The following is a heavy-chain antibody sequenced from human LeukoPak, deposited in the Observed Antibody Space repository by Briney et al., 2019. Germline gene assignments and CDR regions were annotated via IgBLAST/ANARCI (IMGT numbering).Heavy chain of an antibody. CDR3: AREAGYCGGDCYRI. V-gene: IGHV1-2*06. CDR2: INPNSGGT. D-gene: IGHD2-21*02. J-gene: IGHJ3*02. Sequence: ASVKVSCKASGYTFTGYYMHWVRQAPGQGLEWMGRINPNSGGTNYAQKFQGRVTMTRDTSISIAYMELSRLRSDDTAVYYCAREAGYCGGDCYRIWGQGTMVTVSS. CDR1: GYTFTGYY.